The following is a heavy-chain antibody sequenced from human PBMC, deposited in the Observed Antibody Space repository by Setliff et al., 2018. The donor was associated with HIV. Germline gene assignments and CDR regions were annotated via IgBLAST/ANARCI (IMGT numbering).Heavy chain of an antibody. CDR2: IKPNSGGT. V-gene: IGHV1-2*02. CDR3: ARGWGLSYYYDSSGYTPFDY. CDR1: GYTFTGYY. J-gene: IGHJ4*02. D-gene: IGHD3-22*01. Sequence: ASVKVSCKASGYTFTGYYMHWVRQAPGQGLEWMGWIKPNSGGTNYAQKFQGRVTMTRDTSISTAYMELSRLRSDDTAVYYCARGWGLSYYYDSSGYTPFDYWGQGTLVTVSS.